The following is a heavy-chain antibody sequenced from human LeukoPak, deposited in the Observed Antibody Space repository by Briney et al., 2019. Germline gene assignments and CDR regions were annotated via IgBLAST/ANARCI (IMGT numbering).Heavy chain of an antibody. CDR1: GFTFSSYA. Sequence: GGSLRLSCAASGFTFSSYAMSWVRQAPGKGLEWVSVIYTGGGTYYADSVKGRFTISRDNSKNTLHLQMNSLRAEDTAVYYCASLPVGVDYWGQGTLVTVSS. J-gene: IGHJ4*02. CDR2: IYTGGGT. CDR3: ASLPVGVDY. V-gene: IGHV3-66*01. D-gene: IGHD1-26*01.